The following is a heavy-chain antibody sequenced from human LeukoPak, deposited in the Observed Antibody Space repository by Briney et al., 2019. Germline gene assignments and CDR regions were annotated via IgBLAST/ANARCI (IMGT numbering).Heavy chain of an antibody. V-gene: IGHV1-2*02. CDR3: ARGCPLGWFGSGVLGR. J-gene: IGHJ1*01. CDR1: GYTFTGYY. Sequence: ASAWDSCKASGYTFTGYYMHWVRQAPGQGLEWMGWINPNSGGTNYAQKFQGRVTMTRDTSISTAYMELSRLRSDDTAVYYCARGCPLGWFGSGVLGRWRRGTVVTVSS. CDR2: INPNSGGT. D-gene: IGHD3-10*01.